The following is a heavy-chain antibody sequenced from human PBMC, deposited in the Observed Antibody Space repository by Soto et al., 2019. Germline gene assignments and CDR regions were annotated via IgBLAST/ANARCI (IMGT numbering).Heavy chain of an antibody. D-gene: IGHD2-2*02. CDR3: ARESGQAYCRSTSCYTYAFDI. CDR2: IWYDGSNK. V-gene: IGHV3-33*08. Sequence: ALRLSCSASGFTFNSYGMHWVRQAPGKGLEWVAVIWYDGSNKYYADSVKGRFTISGDNSKNTLYLQMNSLRAEDTAVDYCARESGQAYCRSTSCYTYAFDIWGQGTMVTFSS. J-gene: IGHJ3*02. CDR1: GFTFNSYG.